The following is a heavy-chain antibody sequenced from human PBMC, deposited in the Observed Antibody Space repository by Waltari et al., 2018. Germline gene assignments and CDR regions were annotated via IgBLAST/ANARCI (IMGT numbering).Heavy chain of an antibody. CDR2: IIGSGTRT. D-gene: IGHD3-10*01. J-gene: IGHJ6*02. CDR1: NFTLHSYA. Sequence: EVQRLESGGGLAQPGGSLRLSCAASNFTLHSYAMGWVRQAPGKGLEGVSGIIGSGTRTFYADSVGGRFTISRDNSKNMVYLEMNSLRAEDTAVYYCAKTWGSGSENSPSGMDVWGQGTTVTVS. CDR3: AKTWGSGSENSPSGMDV. V-gene: IGHV3-23*01.